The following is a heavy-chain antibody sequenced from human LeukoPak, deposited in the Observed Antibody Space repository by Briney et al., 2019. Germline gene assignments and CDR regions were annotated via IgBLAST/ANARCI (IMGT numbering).Heavy chain of an antibody. D-gene: IGHD3-22*01. J-gene: IGHJ4*02. CDR2: IYSGGST. CDR3: AGYYDSSGYYYFDY. V-gene: IGHV3-66*02. Sequence: GRSLRLSCTASGFTFGDYAMSWVRQAPGKGLEWVSVIYSGGSTYYADSVKGRFTISRDNSKNTLYLQMNSLRAEDTAVYYCAGYYDSSGYYYFDYWGQGTLVIVSS. CDR1: GFTFGDYA.